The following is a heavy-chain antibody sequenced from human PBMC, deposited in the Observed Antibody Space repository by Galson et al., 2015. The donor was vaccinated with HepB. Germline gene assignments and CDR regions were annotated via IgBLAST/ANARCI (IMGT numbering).Heavy chain of an antibody. CDR1: GFTFSSYS. CDR3: ARSRGGGWYEIDY. V-gene: IGHV3-64*02. D-gene: IGHD6-19*01. Sequence: SLRLSCAASGFTFSSYSMHWVRQAPGKGLEYVSGINHDGRGTFYGDSVKGRFTISRDNSRNTLFLQMGSLRPEDTAVYYCARSRGGGWYEIDYWGQGTLVTVSS. CDR2: INHDGRGT. J-gene: IGHJ4*02.